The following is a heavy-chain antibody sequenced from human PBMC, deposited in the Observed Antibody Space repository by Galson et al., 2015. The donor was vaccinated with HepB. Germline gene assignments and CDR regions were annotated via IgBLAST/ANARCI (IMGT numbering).Heavy chain of an antibody. CDR3: AKDRSYGDLWYFDL. D-gene: IGHD4-17*01. V-gene: IGHV3-23*01. Sequence: SLRLSCAASGFTFSSYAMSWVRQAPGKGLEWVSAISGSGGSTYYADSVKGRFTTSRDNSKNTLYLQMNSLRAEDTAVYYCAKDRSYGDLWYFDLWGRGTLVTVSS. J-gene: IGHJ2*01. CDR2: ISGSGGST. CDR1: GFTFSSYA.